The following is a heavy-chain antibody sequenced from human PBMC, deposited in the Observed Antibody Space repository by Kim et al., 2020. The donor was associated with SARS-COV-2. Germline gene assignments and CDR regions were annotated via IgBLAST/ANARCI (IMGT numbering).Heavy chain of an antibody. CDR2: ISGGGGNS. D-gene: IGHD2-2*01. V-gene: IGHV3-23*01. Sequence: GGSLRLSCAASGFTFSSHAMSWVRQAPGKGLEWVSAISGGGGNSYYADSVKGRFSISRDNSKNTLYLQMNSLRAEDTAVYYCAKRKGGEGYCSSTSCPLDYWGQGTLVTVSS. CDR3: AKRKGGEGYCSSTSCPLDY. J-gene: IGHJ4*02. CDR1: GFTFSSHA.